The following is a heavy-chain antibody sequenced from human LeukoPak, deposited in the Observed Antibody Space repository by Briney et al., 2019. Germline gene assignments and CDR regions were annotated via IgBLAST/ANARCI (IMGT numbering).Heavy chain of an antibody. CDR3: ARRNRRGQQLEPNWFDP. D-gene: IGHD6-13*01. CDR2: ISPGDSTT. Sequence: GESLKISCQVSGYRFTTFWIAWVRQMPGKGLEWMGIISPGDSTTTYSPSFQGQVTISADRSISTAYLQWSSLKASDTAMYYCARRNRRGQQLEPNWFDPWGQGTLVTVSS. V-gene: IGHV5-51*01. J-gene: IGHJ5*02. CDR1: GYRFTTFW.